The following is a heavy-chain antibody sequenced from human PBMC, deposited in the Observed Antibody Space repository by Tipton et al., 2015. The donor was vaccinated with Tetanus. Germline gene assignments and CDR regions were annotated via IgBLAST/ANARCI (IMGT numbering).Heavy chain of an antibody. CDR3: ARDPMAMYFDY. V-gene: IGHV3-33*01. CDR1: GFIFSHYG. D-gene: IGHD3-10*01. J-gene: IGHJ4*02. Sequence: SLRLSCGSSGFIFSHYGMYWVRQAPGKGLEWVASIWYDGSNEKYAISVEGRFTISRDNSKNTLYFQMDNLRAEDTATYFCARDPMAMYFDYWGQGTLVTVSS. CDR2: IWYDGSNE.